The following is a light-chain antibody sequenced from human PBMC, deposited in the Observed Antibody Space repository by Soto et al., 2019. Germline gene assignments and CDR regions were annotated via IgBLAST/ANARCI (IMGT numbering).Light chain of an antibody. J-gene: IGKJ1*01. Sequence: EIVLTQSPGTLSLSPGERATRSRRASQSVSSSSLAWYQQKRGQVPRLLIHDASSRATGIPDRFSGSGSGTDFTLTISRLEPEDFAVYYCQQYGGSPRTLGQGTKVDIK. CDR1: QSVSSSS. CDR3: QQYGGSPRT. CDR2: DAS. V-gene: IGKV3-20*01.